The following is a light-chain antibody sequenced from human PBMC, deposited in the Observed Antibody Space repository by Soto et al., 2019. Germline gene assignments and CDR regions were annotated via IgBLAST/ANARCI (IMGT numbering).Light chain of an antibody. J-gene: IGLJ3*02. CDR3: TSYVGNDIWV. CDR2: EVT. CDR1: SSDVGAYKY. V-gene: IGLV2-8*01. Sequence: QSVLTQPPSASGSPGQSVTISCTGTSSDVGAYKYVSWYLQYPGKAPKLMIYEVTKRPSGVPDRFSGSKSGNTASLTVSGLQAEDEADYYCTSYVGNDIWVFGGGTKVTVL.